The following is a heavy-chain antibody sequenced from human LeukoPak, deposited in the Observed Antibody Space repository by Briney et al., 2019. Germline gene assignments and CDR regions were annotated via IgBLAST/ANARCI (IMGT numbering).Heavy chain of an antibody. Sequence: GGSLRLSCAASGFTFSSYWMSWVRQAPGKGLEWVANIKQDGSEKYYVDSVKGRFTISRDNAKNSLYLQMNSLRAEDTAVYYCARDSAYYDFWSGYSNGFDYWGQGTLVTVSS. J-gene: IGHJ4*02. CDR2: IKQDGSEK. CDR3: ARDSAYYDFWSGYSNGFDY. CDR1: GFTFSSYW. V-gene: IGHV3-7*01. D-gene: IGHD3-3*01.